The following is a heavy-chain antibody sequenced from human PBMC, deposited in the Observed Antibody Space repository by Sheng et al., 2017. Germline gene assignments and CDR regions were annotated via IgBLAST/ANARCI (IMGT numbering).Heavy chain of an antibody. Sequence: EVQLLESGGGLVQPGGSLRLSCAASGFTFSSYAMSWVRQAPGKGLEWVSAISGSGGSTYYADSVKGRFTISRDNSKNTLYLQMNSMRAEDTAVYYCANGGEGQWLGQFDYWGQGTLVTVSS. J-gene: IGHJ4*02. D-gene: IGHD6-19*01. CDR2: ISGSGGST. CDR3: ANGGEGQWLGQFDY. V-gene: IGHV3-23*01. CDR1: GFTFSSYA.